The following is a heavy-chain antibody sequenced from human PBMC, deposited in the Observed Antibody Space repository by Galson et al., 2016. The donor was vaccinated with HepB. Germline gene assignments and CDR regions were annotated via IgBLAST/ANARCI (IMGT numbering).Heavy chain of an antibody. V-gene: IGHV3-23*01. Sequence: SPRLSCAASGFTFKTYAMNWVRQAPGQGLEWVSGISGSGGSSFYADSVKGRFTVSRDNSKGTLYMQMNSLRAEDSAVYYCAKDRGVSIGSSSYPPDYWGQGTLVTVSS. D-gene: IGHD3-22*01. CDR3: AKDRGVSIGSSSYPPDY. J-gene: IGHJ4*02. CDR1: GFTFKTYA. CDR2: ISGSGGSS.